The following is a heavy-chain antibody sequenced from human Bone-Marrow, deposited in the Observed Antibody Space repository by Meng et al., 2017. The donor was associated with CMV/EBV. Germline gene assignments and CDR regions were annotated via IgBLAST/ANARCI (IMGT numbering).Heavy chain of an antibody. CDR1: GGSMNTFY. CDR2: VHYTGSN. CDR3: AKAGETILVIVFDL. J-gene: IGHJ5*02. V-gene: IGHV4-59*01. D-gene: IGHD3-16*02. Sequence: SETLSLTCTVSGGSMNTFYWSWIRQPPGKGLEFIGNVHYTGSNNYNPSLKSRVTISVDTSKNQLSLKLTSMSAADTAVYYCAKAGETILVIVFDLWGQGTLVTVSS.